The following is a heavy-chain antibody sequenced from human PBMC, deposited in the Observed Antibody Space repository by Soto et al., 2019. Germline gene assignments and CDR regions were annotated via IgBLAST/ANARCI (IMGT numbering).Heavy chain of an antibody. V-gene: IGHV1-69*09. CDR3: ATPACAATWCSPSHNLDH. D-gene: IGHD2-2*01. CDR1: GGTFVRHV. Sequence: QVQLVQSGDEVKKPESSVKVSCKTSGGTFVRHVISWVRQAPGQGPEWMGKINPLSGISNYAQKFQDRVTFTADTDSSTAYMALSSLRSDDTAVYYCATPACAATWCSPSHNLDHWGQGTLVTVSS. J-gene: IGHJ4*02. CDR2: INPLSGIS.